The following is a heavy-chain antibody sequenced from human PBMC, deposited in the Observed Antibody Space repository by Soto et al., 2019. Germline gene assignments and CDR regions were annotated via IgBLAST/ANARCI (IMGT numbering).Heavy chain of an antibody. CDR1: GGSISSDDW. Sequence: QVQLQESGPGLVKPSGTLSLTCAVSGGSISSDDWWTWVRQTPGKGLEWIGEIYHSGTTNYNPSPMSRVTIAVDKAKSQFSLRLDSVTAADTAVYYCARSDCYGVCRGKWLYPWGQGILVTVSS. J-gene: IGHJ5*02. D-gene: IGHD2-21*02. V-gene: IGHV4-4*02. CDR3: ARSDCYGVCRGKWLYP. CDR2: IYHSGTT.